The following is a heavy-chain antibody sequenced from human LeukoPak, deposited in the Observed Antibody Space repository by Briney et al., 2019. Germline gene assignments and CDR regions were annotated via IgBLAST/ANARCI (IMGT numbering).Heavy chain of an antibody. D-gene: IGHD3-3*01. V-gene: IGHV3-33*01. CDR3: ARDFSAGTFDH. Sequence: GGSLRLSCAASRFTFSSYGMHCVRQAPGKGLEWVAVIWYDGSNKYYADSVKGRFTISRDNSKNTLYLQMNSLRAEDTAVYYCARDFSAGTFDHWGQGTLVTVSS. J-gene: IGHJ4*02. CDR2: IWYDGSNK. CDR1: RFTFSSYG.